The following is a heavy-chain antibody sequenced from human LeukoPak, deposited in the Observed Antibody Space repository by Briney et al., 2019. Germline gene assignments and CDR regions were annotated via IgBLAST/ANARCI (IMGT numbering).Heavy chain of an antibody. V-gene: IGHV4-59*01. J-gene: IGHJ6*03. D-gene: IGHD6-13*01. CDR2: IYYSGST. Sequence: SETLSLTCTVSGGSISNYYWSWIRQPPGKGLEWIGYIYYSGSTNYNPSLKSRVTISVDTSKNQFSLKLSSVTAADTAVYYCARDIPIAAAGHYYYMDVWGKGTTVTVSS. CDR3: ARDIPIAAAGHYYYMDV. CDR1: GGSISNYY.